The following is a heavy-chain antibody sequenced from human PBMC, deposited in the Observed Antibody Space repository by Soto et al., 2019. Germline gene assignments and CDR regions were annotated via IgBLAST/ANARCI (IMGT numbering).Heavy chain of an antibody. J-gene: IGHJ4*02. CDR1: RGTLSSYA. Sequence: GGPGEVSCKASRGTLSSYAISWGRQAPGQGLEWMGGIIPIFGTANYAQKFQGRVTITADESTSTAYMELSSLRSEDTAVYYCARHEGAGWSRFDYWGQGTLVTVSS. V-gene: IGHV1-69*13. CDR3: ARHEGAGWSRFDY. CDR2: IIPIFGTA. D-gene: IGHD6-19*01.